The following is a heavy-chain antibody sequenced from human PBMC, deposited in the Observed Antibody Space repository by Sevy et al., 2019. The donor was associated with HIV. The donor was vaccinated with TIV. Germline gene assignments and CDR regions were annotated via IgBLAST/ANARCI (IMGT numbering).Heavy chain of an antibody. Sequence: GGSLRLSCAASGFTFSSYEMNWVRQAPGKGLEWVGRIQSRTDGGTTDYAAPVKGRFTISRDDSKNTLYLQMNSLKTEDTAVYYCSTEALDGDYGDYYYYGLDVWGQGTTVTVSS. CDR1: GFTFSSYE. CDR2: IQSRTDGGTT. CDR3: STEALDGDYGDYYYYGLDV. J-gene: IGHJ6*02. V-gene: IGHV3-15*01. D-gene: IGHD4-17*01.